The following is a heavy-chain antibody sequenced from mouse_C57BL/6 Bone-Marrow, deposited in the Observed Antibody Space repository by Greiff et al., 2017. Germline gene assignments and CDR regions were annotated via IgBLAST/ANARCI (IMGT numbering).Heavy chain of an antibody. D-gene: IGHD3-2*02. CDR2: IHPNSGST. J-gene: IGHJ4*01. V-gene: IGHV1-64*01. Sequence: QVQLQQSGAELVKPGASVKLSCKASGYTFTSYWMHWVKQRPGQGLEWIGMIHPNSGSTNYNEKFKSKATLTVDKSSSTAYMQLSSLTSEDSAVYYCARNSSDYYAMDYWGQGTSVTVSS. CDR3: ARNSSDYYAMDY. CDR1: GYTFTSYW.